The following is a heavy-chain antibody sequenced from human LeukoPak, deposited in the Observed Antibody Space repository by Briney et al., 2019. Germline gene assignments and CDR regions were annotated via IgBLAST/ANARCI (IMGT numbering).Heavy chain of an antibody. Sequence: GGSLRLSCTASGFIFTDYYMSWIRQAPGKGLEWVSYISSSGSTIYYADSVKGRFTISRDNAKNSLYLQMNSLRAEDTAVYYCARDQRRLRFLEWKLPFDPWGQGTLVTVSS. J-gene: IGHJ5*02. V-gene: IGHV3-11*04. CDR1: GFIFTDYY. CDR3: ARDQRRLRFLEWKLPFDP. D-gene: IGHD3-3*01. CDR2: ISSSGSTI.